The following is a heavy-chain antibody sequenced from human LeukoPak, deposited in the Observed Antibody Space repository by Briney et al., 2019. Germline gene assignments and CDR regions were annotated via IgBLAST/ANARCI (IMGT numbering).Heavy chain of an antibody. CDR3: ARGSRVVIGDGYHVDS. CDR1: DGSITNYY. J-gene: IGHJ4*02. Sequence: SETLSLTCFVSDGSITNYYWSRIRQPAGKGLEWIGRLYIGRGMEYNPSLKSRVTMSVDRANMQFSLRLTSVTAADTAVYYCARGSRVVIGDGYHVDSWGPGTLITVSS. CDR2: LYIGRGM. V-gene: IGHV4-4*07. D-gene: IGHD2-21*01.